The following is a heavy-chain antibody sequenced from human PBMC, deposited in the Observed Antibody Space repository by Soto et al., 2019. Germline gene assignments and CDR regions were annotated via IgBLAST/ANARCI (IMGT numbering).Heavy chain of an antibody. Sequence: PSETLSLTCTVSGGSISSYYWSWIRQPPGKGLEWIGYIYYSGSTNYNPSLKSRVTISVDTSKNQFSLKLSSVTAADTAVYYCARHVNPWAQGTFDIWGQGTMVTVS. CDR2: IYYSGST. CDR3: ARHVNPWAQGTFDI. V-gene: IGHV4-59*08. CDR1: GGSISSYY. J-gene: IGHJ3*02. D-gene: IGHD6-13*01.